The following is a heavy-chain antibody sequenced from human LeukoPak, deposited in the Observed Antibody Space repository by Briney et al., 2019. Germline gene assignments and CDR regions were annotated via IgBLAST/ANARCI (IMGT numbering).Heavy chain of an antibody. V-gene: IGHV4-34*01. D-gene: IGHD2-21*01. CDR3: ARDLPPTGVVPYWYFDL. CDR1: GGSFSGYY. Sequence: SETLSLTCAVYGGSFSGYYWSWIRQPPGKGLEWIGEINHSGSTNYNPSLKSRVTISVDTSKNQFSLKLSSVTAADTAVYYCARDLPPTGVVPYWYFDLWGRGTLVTVSS. J-gene: IGHJ2*01. CDR2: INHSGST.